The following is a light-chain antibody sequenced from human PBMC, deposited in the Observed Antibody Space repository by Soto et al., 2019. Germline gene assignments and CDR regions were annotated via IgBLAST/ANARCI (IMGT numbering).Light chain of an antibody. CDR1: QTIRSNY. CDR2: GAS. Sequence: ETVLTQSPGTLSLSPGERATLSCRASQTIRSNYLAWYRQTPGQGPRLLIYGASNRATGIADRFSGSGSGTDFTLIISRLEPEDFALYYCQQYGSSPWTFDQGTKVEIK. V-gene: IGKV3-20*01. CDR3: QQYGSSPWT. J-gene: IGKJ1*01.